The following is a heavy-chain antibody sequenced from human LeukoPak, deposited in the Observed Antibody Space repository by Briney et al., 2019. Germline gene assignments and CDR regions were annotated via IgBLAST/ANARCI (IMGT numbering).Heavy chain of an antibody. CDR2: ISSSSSYI. Sequence: GGSLRLSCAASGFTFSSYSMNWVRQAPGKGLEWVSSISSSSSYIYYADSVKGRFTISRDNAKNSLYLQMNSLRAEDTAVYYCARSSSGWYPAFDYWGQGTLVTVSS. J-gene: IGHJ4*02. D-gene: IGHD6-19*01. CDR1: GFTFSSYS. CDR3: ARSSSGWYPAFDY. V-gene: IGHV3-21*01.